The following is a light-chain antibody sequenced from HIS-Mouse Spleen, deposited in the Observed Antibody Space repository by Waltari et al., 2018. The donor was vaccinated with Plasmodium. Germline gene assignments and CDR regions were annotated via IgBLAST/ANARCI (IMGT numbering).Light chain of an antibody. CDR3: SSYTSSSTLV. CDR2: QVS. Sequence: QSALTQPASVSGSPGQSITISCTGTSSDVGVYNYVSWYQQHPGKAPKLMIYQVSNLPSGVSNRFSGSKSGNTASLTISGLQAEDEADYYCSSYTSSSTLVFGTGTKVTVL. V-gene: IGLV2-14*01. J-gene: IGLJ1*01. CDR1: SSDVGVYNY.